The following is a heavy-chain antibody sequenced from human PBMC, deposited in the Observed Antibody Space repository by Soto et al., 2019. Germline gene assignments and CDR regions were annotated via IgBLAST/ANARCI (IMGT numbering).Heavy chain of an antibody. J-gene: IGHJ4*02. D-gene: IGHD2-15*01. V-gene: IGHV4-39*01. CDR1: GGSISSSSYY. CDR3: AREAVVAATPTMGSFFY. Sequence: SSETLSLTCTVSGGSISSSSYYWGWIRQPPGKGLEWIGSIYYSGSTYYNPSLKSRVTISVDTSKNRFSLKLSSVTAADTAVYYCAREAVVAATPTMGSFFYWGQGTLVTVSS. CDR2: IYYSGST.